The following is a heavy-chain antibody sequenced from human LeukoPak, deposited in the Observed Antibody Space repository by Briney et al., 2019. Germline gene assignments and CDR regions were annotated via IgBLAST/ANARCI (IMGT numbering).Heavy chain of an antibody. V-gene: IGHV4-39*07. D-gene: IGHD2/OR15-2a*01. CDR3: ASWPLDEYFPRH. J-gene: IGHJ4*02. Sequence: SETLSVACTFSCRSFSTRRYYWCWIRQPPVNLLECLGTIYYGGCTNYNPSLKSRVTISVDTFKIQFSLKLSSVTAADTAVYYCASWPLDEYFPRHWGQGTLVTVSS. CDR2: IYYGGCT. CDR1: CRSFSTRRYY.